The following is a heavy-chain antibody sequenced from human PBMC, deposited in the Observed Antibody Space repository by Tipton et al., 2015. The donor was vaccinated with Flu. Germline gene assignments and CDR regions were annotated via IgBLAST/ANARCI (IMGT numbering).Heavy chain of an antibody. J-gene: IGHJ4*02. CDR2: IWYDGSNK. CDR3: ARDPDYGDPYFDY. Sequence: SLRLSCAASGFTFSSYGMHWVRQAPGKGLEWVAVIWYDGSNKYYADSVKGRFTISRDNSKNTLYLQMNSLRAEDTAVYYCARDPDYGDPYFDYWGQGTLVTVSS. V-gene: IGHV3-33*01. CDR1: GFTFSSYG. D-gene: IGHD4-17*01.